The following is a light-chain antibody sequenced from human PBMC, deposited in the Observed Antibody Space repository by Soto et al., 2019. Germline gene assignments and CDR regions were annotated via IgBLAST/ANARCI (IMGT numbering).Light chain of an antibody. J-gene: IGKJ1*01. Sequence: EIVMTQSPGTLSVSPGERATLSCWASQSVSSNLAWYQQKPGQGPRLLIYGASTRATGIPARFSGSGSGTEFTLTISSLQSEDFAVYYCQQYHNSPTFGQGTKVDI. CDR2: GAS. CDR1: QSVSSN. V-gene: IGKV3D-15*01. CDR3: QQYHNSPT.